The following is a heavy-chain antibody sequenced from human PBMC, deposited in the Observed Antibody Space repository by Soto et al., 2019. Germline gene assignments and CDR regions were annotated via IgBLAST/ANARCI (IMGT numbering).Heavy chain of an antibody. D-gene: IGHD1-26*01. CDR1: GCTLSRYA. Sequence: SPVKVSGKASGCTLSRYAISWVRQAPGQGLEWMGGIIPIFGTANYAQKFKGRVTITADKSTSTAYMELSSLRSEDTAVYYCARGGVGATDNHAFDIWGQGTMVTTSS. V-gene: IGHV1-69*06. J-gene: IGHJ3*02. CDR2: IIPIFGTA. CDR3: ARGGVGATDNHAFDI.